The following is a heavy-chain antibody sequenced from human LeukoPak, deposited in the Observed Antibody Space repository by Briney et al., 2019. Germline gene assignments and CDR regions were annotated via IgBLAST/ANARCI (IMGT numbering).Heavy chain of an antibody. CDR1: GFTISDYY. CDR3: AKASSYDMVDYFQH. D-gene: IGHD3-22*01. CDR2: ISSGGSTI. Sequence: GGSLRLSCAASGFTISDYYMSWIRQAPGKGLEWISYISSGGSTIYYADSVRGQFTISRDNAKKSLYLQMNSLRAEDTALYYCAKASSYDMVDYFQHWGQGTLVTVSS. J-gene: IGHJ1*01. V-gene: IGHV3-11*01.